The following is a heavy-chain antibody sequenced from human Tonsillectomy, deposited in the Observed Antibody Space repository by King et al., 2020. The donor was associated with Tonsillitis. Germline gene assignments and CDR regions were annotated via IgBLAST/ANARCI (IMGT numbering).Heavy chain of an antibody. V-gene: IGHV4-39*01. CDR3: ARPPHYYDSSASLDY. J-gene: IGHJ4*02. Sequence: QLQESGPGLVKPSETLSLTCTVSGGSISSSSYYWGWIRQPPGKGLEWIGSIYYSGSTYYNPSLKSRVTISVDTSKNQFSLKLSSVTAADTAVYYCARPPHYYDSSASLDYWGQGTLVTVSS. CDR2: IYYSGST. D-gene: IGHD3-22*01. CDR1: GGSISSSSYY.